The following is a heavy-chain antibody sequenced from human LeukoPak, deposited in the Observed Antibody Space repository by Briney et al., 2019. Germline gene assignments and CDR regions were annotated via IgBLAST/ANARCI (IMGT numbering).Heavy chain of an antibody. CDR3: ASNYFIPYDFWSGFDY. D-gene: IGHD3-3*01. CDR2: IKQDGSEK. Sequence: PGGSLRLYCAASGFTFSSYWMSWVRQAPGKGLEWVANIKQDGSEKYYVDSVKGRFTISRDNAKNSLYLQMNSLRAEDTAVYYCASNYFIPYDFWSGFDYWGQGTLVTVSS. J-gene: IGHJ4*02. CDR1: GFTFSSYW. V-gene: IGHV3-7*01.